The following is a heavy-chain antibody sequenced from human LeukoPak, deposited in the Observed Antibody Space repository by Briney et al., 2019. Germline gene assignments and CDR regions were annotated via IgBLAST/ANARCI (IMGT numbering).Heavy chain of an antibody. CDR3: ARDRGAEGCFGY. Sequence: TGESLRLSCAASGFTFSSYAMHWVRQAPGKGLEWVAVISYDGSNKYYADSVKGRFTISRDNSKNTLYLQMNSLRAEDTAVYYCARDRGAEGCFGYWGQGTLVTVSS. CDR2: ISYDGSNK. D-gene: IGHD1-26*01. V-gene: IGHV3-30*04. CDR1: GFTFSSYA. J-gene: IGHJ4*02.